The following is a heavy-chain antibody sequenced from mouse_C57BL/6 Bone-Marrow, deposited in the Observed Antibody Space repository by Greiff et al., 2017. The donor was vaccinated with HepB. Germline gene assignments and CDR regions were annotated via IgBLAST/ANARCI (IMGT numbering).Heavy chain of an antibody. V-gene: IGHV5-4*03. J-gene: IGHJ4*01. D-gene: IGHD1-1*01. CDR2: ISDGGSYT. Sequence: EVMLVESGGGLVKPGGSLKLSCAASGFTFSSYAMSWVRQTPEKRLEWVATISDGGSYTYYPDNVKGRFTISRDNAKNNLYLQMSQLKSEDNAMYYCARAPLYYYGSSLGAMDYWGQGTSVTVSS. CDR3: ARAPLYYYGSSLGAMDY. CDR1: GFTFSSYA.